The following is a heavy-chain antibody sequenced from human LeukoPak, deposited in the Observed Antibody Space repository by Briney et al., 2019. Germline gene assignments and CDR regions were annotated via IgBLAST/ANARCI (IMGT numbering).Heavy chain of an antibody. D-gene: IGHD6-13*01. V-gene: IGHV3-20*04. CDR3: ASGSSSWQDY. J-gene: IGHJ4*02. CDR1: GFTFDDYG. CDR2: INWNGGST. Sequence: GGSLRLSCAASGFTFDDYGMSWVRQAPGKGLEWVSGINWNGGSTGYADSVKGRFTISRDNAKNSLYLQMNSLRAEDAALYYCASGSSSWQDYWGQGALVTVSS.